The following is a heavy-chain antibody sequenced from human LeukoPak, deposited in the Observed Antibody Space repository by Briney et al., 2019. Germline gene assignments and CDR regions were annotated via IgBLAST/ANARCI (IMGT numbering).Heavy chain of an antibody. J-gene: IGHJ6*02. V-gene: IGHV4-34*01. D-gene: IGHD2-2*01. CDR3: ARGDIVVVPAALPGYYYYYGMDV. Sequence: PSETLSLTCAVYGGSFSGYYWSWIRQPPGKGLEWIGEINHSGSTNYNPSLKSRVTISVDTSKNQSSLKLSSVTAADTAVYYCARGDIVVVPAALPGYYYYYGMDVWGQGTTVTVSS. CDR2: INHSGST. CDR1: GGSFSGYY.